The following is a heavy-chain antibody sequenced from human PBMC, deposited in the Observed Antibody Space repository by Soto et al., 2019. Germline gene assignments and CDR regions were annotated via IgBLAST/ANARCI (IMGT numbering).Heavy chain of an antibody. CDR2: IHYTGST. V-gene: IGHV4-59*08. D-gene: IGHD6-19*01. J-gene: IGHJ4*02. CDR3: ATGSGWLTDY. CDR1: GGSLSNYY. Sequence: QVQLQESGPGLMKPSETLSLTCTVSGGSLSNYYLNWIRQPPGKGLERIGYIHYTGSTNYNPSLKSRITILVDTSKNQFSLKMNSGTAADTAVYYCATGSGWLTDYWGQGALVTVSS.